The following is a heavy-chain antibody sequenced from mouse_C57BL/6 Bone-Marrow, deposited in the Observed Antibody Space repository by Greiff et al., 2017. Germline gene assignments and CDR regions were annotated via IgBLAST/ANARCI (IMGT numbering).Heavy chain of an antibody. CDR3: ARDYYGSRLLFDY. V-gene: IGHV1-78*01. CDR2: IYPRDGST. Sequence: VQRVESDAELVKPGASVKISCKVSGYTFTDHTIHWMKQRPEQGLEWIGYIYPRDGSTKYNEKFKGKATLTADKSSSTAYMQLNSLTSEDSAVYFCARDYYGSRLLFDYWGQGTTLTVSS. CDR1: GYTFTDHT. D-gene: IGHD1-1*01. J-gene: IGHJ2*01.